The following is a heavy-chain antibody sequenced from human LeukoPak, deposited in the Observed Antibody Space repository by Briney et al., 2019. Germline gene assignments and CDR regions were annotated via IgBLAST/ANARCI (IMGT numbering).Heavy chain of an antibody. CDR2: INSDGSSA. CDR3: AREDYGDYFDY. CDR1: GFTFSSYW. D-gene: IGHD4-17*01. Sequence: GGSLRLSCAASGFTFSSYWMHWVRQAPGKGLVWVSRINSDGSSASCADSVKGRFTISRDNAKNTLYLQMNSLRAEDTAVYYCAREDYGDYFDYWGQGTLVTVSS. V-gene: IGHV3-74*01. J-gene: IGHJ4*02.